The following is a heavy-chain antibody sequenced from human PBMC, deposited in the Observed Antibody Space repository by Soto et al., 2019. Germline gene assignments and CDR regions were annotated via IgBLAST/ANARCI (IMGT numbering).Heavy chain of an antibody. CDR2: IIPIFGTA. J-gene: IGHJ4*02. CDR3: ASRATYYDILTGYYS. CDR1: GGTFSSYA. V-gene: IGHV1-69*01. D-gene: IGHD3-9*01. Sequence: QVQLVQSGAEVQKPGSSVKVSCKASGGTFSSYAISWVRQAPGQGLEWMGGIIPIFGTANYAQKFQGRVTITADESTSTAYMELSSLRSEDTAVYYCASRATYYDILTGYYSWGQGTLVTVSS.